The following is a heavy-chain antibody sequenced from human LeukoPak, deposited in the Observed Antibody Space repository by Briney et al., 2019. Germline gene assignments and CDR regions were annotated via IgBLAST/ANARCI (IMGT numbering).Heavy chain of an antibody. J-gene: IGHJ5*02. Sequence: GASVKVSCKASGGTFSSYAISWMRQAPGQGLEWMGGIIPIFGTANYAQKFQGRVTITADESTSTAYMELSSLRSEDTAEYYCARGKIAAAVLNWFDPWGQGTLVTVSS. D-gene: IGHD6-13*01. V-gene: IGHV1-69*13. CDR3: ARGKIAAAVLNWFDP. CDR2: IIPIFGTA. CDR1: GGTFSSYA.